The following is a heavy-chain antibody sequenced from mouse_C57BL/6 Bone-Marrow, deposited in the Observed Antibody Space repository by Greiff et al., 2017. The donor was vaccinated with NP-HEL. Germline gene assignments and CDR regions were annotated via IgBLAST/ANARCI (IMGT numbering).Heavy chain of an antibody. J-gene: IGHJ2*01. CDR1: GFNIKDDY. CDR3: TTQGYWDIDY. V-gene: IGHV14-4*01. D-gene: IGHD4-1*01. CDR2: IDPENGDT. Sequence: VQLKQSGAELVRPGASVKLSCTASGFNIKDDYMHWVKQRPEQGLEWIGWIDPENGDTEYASKFQGKATITADTSSHTAYLQLSSLTSEDTAVYYCTTQGYWDIDYWGQGTTLTVSA.